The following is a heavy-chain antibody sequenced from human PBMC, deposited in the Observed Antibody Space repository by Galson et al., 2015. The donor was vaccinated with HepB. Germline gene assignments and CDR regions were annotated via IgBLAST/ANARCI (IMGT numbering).Heavy chain of an antibody. V-gene: IGHV1-24*01. CDR2: FDPEDGET. J-gene: IGHJ2*01. CDR3: ATLGGYDSSGYSPSWWYFDL. CDR1: GYTLTELS. D-gene: IGHD3-22*01. Sequence: SVKVSCKVSGYTLTELSMHWVRQAPGKGLEWMGGFDPEDGETIYAQKFQGRVTMTEDTSTDTAYMELSSLRSEDTAVYYCATLGGYDSSGYSPSWWYFDLWGRGTLVTVSS.